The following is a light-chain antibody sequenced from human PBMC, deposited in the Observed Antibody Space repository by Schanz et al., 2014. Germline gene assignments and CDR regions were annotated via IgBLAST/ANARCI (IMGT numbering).Light chain of an antibody. V-gene: IGKV1-5*01. CDR1: QSISTW. Sequence: DIQMTQSPSTLSASVGDRVTITCRASQSISTWVAWYQQKPGKVPKLLIYDASSLESGVPSRFSGTGYGTEFTLTISSLQPDDFATYYCQQYTAYPWTFGQGTKVEIK. J-gene: IGKJ1*01. CDR2: DAS. CDR3: QQYTAYPWT.